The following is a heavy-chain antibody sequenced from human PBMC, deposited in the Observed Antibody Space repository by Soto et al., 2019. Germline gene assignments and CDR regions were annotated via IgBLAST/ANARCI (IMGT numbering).Heavy chain of an antibody. Sequence: ASVKVSCKASGYTFTSYGISWVGQAPGQGLEWMGWISAYNGNTNYAQKLQGRVTMTTDTSTSTAYMELRSLRSDDTAVYYCARWLWELLAFDIWGQGTMVTVSS. CDR2: ISAYNGNT. V-gene: IGHV1-18*01. CDR3: ARWLWELLAFDI. CDR1: GYTFTSYG. J-gene: IGHJ3*02. D-gene: IGHD1-26*01.